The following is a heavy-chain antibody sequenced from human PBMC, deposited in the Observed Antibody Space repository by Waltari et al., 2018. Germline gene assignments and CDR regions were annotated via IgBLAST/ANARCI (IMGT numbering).Heavy chain of an antibody. Sequence: ELLVVESGGHSVRPGESRRLSCKAAGFRFGDYARNWVRQAPGKGLEWVSGIGWNGDNIDYADSVKGRFTISRDKAKNSVFLQMNGLKVEDTARYFCAKDLVYNTPGIDVWGRGTTVIVSS. CDR3: AKDLVYNTPGIDV. CDR2: IGWNGDNI. J-gene: IGHJ6*02. V-gene: IGHV3-9*01. CDR1: GFRFGDYA. D-gene: IGHD1-20*01.